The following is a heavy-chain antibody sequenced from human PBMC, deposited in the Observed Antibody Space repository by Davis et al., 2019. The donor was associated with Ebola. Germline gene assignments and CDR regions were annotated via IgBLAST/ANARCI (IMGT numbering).Heavy chain of an antibody. J-gene: IGHJ5*02. CDR3: ARGEAAAVFSYNWFDP. CDR1: GASIASGAHY. Sequence: MPSETLSLTCSVSGASIASGAHYWSWLRQRPGKGLEYIGYIYNTGYRYYNPSLESRVTLSLDTSKNQFSLNLRSVTAADTAIYYCARGEAAAVFSYNWFDPWGRGTLVTVSS. D-gene: IGHD6-13*01. CDR2: IYNTGYR. V-gene: IGHV4-31*03.